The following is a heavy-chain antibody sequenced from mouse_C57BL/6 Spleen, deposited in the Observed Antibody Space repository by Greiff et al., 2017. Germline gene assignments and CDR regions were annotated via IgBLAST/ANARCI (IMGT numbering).Heavy chain of an antibody. J-gene: IGHJ2*01. CDR3: ARRGKITTVVDY. CDR1: GYAFTNYL. CDR2: INPGSGGT. Sequence: VKLMESGAELVRPGTSVKVSCKASGYAFTNYLIEWVKQRPGQGLEWIGVINPGSGGTNYNEKFKGKATLTADKSSSTAYMQLSSLTSEDSAVYFCARRGKITTVVDYWGQGTTLTVSS. D-gene: IGHD1-1*01. V-gene: IGHV1-54*01.